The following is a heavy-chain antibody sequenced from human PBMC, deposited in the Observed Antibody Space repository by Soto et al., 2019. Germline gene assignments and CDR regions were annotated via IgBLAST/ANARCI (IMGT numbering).Heavy chain of an antibody. CDR1: GFTFSSFW. CDR2: INQDGSER. CDR3: ASGGHVDY. J-gene: IGHJ4*02. Sequence: EVQLVESGGDLVQPGGSLRLSCAASGFTFSSFWMTWVRQAPGKGLEWVANINQDGSERHYVDSVKGRFTISRDNAKSSLYLQMNSLSAEDTAVYYCASGGHVDYCGKGTLVTVS. V-gene: IGHV3-7*05. D-gene: IGHD3-16*01.